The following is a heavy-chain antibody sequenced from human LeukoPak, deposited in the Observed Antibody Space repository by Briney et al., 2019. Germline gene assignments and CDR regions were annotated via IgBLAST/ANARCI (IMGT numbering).Heavy chain of an antibody. CDR2: IFYSGNT. D-gene: IGHD6-19*01. V-gene: IGHV4-39*01. CDR1: GGSFSSTSYH. J-gene: IGHJ3*02. Sequence: SETLSLTCTVSGGSFSSTSYHWAWIRQSPGKGLEWIGRIFYSGNTHYTPSLESRVTVSVDTSKNQFSLRLSSVTAADTAVYYCARRIAVAANDAFDIWGQGTMVTVSS. CDR3: ARRIAVAANDAFDI.